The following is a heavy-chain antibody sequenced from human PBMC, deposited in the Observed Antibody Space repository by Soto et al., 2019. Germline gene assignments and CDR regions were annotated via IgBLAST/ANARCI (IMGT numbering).Heavy chain of an antibody. CDR2: IKEDGTAK. Sequence: GGSLRLCCAASGFTFSNSWMNWVRQAPGKGLEWVANIKEDGTAKYYLDSVKGRFTVSRDNVKNSLYLQMNSLRAEDTAMYYCTTDRGYLTFDYRGPGTLVTVSS. V-gene: IGHV3-7*01. D-gene: IGHD3-22*01. CDR3: TTDRGYLTFDY. J-gene: IGHJ4*02. CDR1: GFTFSNSW.